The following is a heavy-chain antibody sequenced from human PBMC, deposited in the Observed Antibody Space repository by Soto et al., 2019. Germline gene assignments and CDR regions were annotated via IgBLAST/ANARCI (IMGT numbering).Heavy chain of an antibody. V-gene: IGHV1-18*01. CDR2: ISAHNGNT. Sequence: QVHLVQSGAEVKKPGASVKVSCKGSGYGFTTYGITCVRQAPGQGLEWMAWISAHNGNTNYAQKLQCRVTVTRDTSTSTAYMELRSMRSDDKAVYYCARGRYGDYWGQGALVTVSS. CDR3: ARGRYGDY. D-gene: IGHD1-1*01. CDR1: GYGFTTYG. J-gene: IGHJ4*02.